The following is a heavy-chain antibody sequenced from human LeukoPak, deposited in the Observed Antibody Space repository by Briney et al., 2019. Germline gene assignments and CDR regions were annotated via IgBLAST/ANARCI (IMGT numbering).Heavy chain of an antibody. J-gene: IGHJ5*02. Sequence: GGSLRLSCAASGFTFSNAWMSWVRQAPGKGLEWVGRIKSKTDGGTTDYAAPVKGRFTISRDDSKNTLYLQMNSLKTEDTAVYYCTTDPIGWYYYDSSGTPTNWFDPWGQGTLVTVS. D-gene: IGHD3-22*01. CDR3: TTDPIGWYYYDSSGTPTNWFDP. V-gene: IGHV3-15*01. CDR1: GFTFSNAW. CDR2: IKSKTDGGTT.